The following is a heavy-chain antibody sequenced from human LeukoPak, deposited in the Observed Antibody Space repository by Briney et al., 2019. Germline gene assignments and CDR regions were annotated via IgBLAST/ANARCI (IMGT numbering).Heavy chain of an antibody. V-gene: IGHV4-61*02. J-gene: IGHJ3*02. D-gene: IGHD2-8*01. CDR1: GGSISSGSYY. CDR2: IYTSGST. Sequence: SETLSLTCTVSGGSISSGSYYWSWIRQPAGKGLEWIGRIYTSGSTNYNPSLKSRVTISVDTSKNQFSLKLSSVTAADTAVYYCVSTNIVLMVYALNNDAFDIWGQGTMVTVSS. CDR3: VSTNIVLMVYALNNDAFDI.